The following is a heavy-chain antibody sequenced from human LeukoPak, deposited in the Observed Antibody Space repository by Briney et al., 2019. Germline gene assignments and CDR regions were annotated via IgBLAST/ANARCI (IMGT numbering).Heavy chain of an antibody. J-gene: IGHJ4*02. CDR3: ARGSLHYFDY. Sequence: GGSLRLSCAASGFTFSSCEMNWVRQAPGKGLEWVSYISSSGSTIYYADSVKGRFTISRDNAKNSLYLQMNSLRAEDTAVYYCARGSLHYFDYWGQGTLVTVSS. V-gene: IGHV3-48*03. CDR1: GFTFSSCE. CDR2: ISSSGSTI.